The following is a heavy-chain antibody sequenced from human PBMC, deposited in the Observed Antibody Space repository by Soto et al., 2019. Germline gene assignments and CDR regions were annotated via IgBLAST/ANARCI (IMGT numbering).Heavy chain of an antibody. CDR1: GGSFSGYY. CDR3: ASAVPAAIVPTDWFDP. Sequence: SETLSLTCAVYGGSFSGYYWSWIRQPPGKGLEWIGEINHSGSTNYNPSLKSRVTISLDTSKNQFSLKLSSVTAADTAVYYCASAVPAAIVPTDWFDPWGRGTLVTVSS. CDR2: INHSGST. D-gene: IGHD2-2*02. J-gene: IGHJ5*02. V-gene: IGHV4-34*01.